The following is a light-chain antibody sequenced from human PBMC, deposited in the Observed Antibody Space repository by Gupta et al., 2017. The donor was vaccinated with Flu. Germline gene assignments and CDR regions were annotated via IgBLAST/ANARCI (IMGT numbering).Light chain of an antibody. J-gene: IGLJ1*01. Sequence: RSNIGAGFDLNWYQQVAGSAPKVLTYGNSTRPSGVPDRFSGSKSGTSASLAITGLQAEDEAEYSCQSYDTTLSAWVFGTGTRVTVL. CDR1: RSNIGAGFD. CDR2: GNS. V-gene: IGLV1-40*01. CDR3: QSYDTTLSAWV.